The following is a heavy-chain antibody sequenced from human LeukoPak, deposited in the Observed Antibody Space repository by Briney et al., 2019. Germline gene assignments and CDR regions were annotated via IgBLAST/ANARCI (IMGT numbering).Heavy chain of an antibody. D-gene: IGHD2-2*01. J-gene: IGHJ4*02. V-gene: IGHV3-9*01. CDR3: AKASVVVPPFFDY. CDR1: GFTFDDYA. Sequence: PGGSLRLSCPASGFTFDDYAMHWVRQAPGKGLEWVSGISWNSGSIGYADSVKGRFTIPRDNAKNSLYLQMNSLRAEDTALYYCAKASVVVPPFFDYWGQGTLVTVSS. CDR2: ISWNSGSI.